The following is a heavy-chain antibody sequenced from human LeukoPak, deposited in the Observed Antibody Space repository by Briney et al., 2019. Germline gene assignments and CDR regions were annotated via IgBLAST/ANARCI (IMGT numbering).Heavy chain of an antibody. V-gene: IGHV3-64*01. J-gene: IGHJ6*03. CDR3: ARGRGESFGYYYYMDV. Sequence: GGSLRLSCAGSGFTFSGYAMHWVRQAPGKGLEYVSAITNNGGNTYYANSVKGRFTISRDNSKITLYLQMDSLRTEDMAVYYCARGRGESFGYYYYMDVWGKGTTVTVSS. CDR2: ITNNGGNT. D-gene: IGHD1-26*01. CDR1: GFTFSGYA.